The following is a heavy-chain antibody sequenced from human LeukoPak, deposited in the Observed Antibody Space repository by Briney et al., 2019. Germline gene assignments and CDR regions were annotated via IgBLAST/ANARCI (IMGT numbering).Heavy chain of an antibody. V-gene: IGHV4-59*01. D-gene: IGHD3-3*01. CDR3: ARSPITIFGVANFDY. Sequence: SETLSLTCTVSGGSISSYYWSWIRQPPGKGLEWIGYIYYSGSTNYNPSLKSRVTISVDSSKNQFSLKLSSVTAADTAVYYCARSPITIFGVANFDYWGQGTLVTVSS. J-gene: IGHJ4*02. CDR1: GGSISSYY. CDR2: IYYSGST.